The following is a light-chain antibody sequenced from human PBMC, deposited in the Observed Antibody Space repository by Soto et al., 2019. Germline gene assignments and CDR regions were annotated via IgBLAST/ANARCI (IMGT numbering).Light chain of an antibody. V-gene: IGKV1-39*01. CDR1: QSISIY. CDR2: GAS. Sequence: DIQMTQSPSSLSASVGDRVTITCRASQSISIYLNWYQQTPGKAPKLLIYGASTLQSEVPSRFSGSGSGTDFTLTISSLQPEDFATYYCQQTSSPPWTFGQGTKVEIK. CDR3: QQTSSPPWT. J-gene: IGKJ1*01.